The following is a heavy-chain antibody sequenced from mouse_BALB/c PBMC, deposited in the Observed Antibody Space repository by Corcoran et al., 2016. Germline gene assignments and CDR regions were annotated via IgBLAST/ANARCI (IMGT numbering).Heavy chain of an antibody. J-gene: IGHJ2*01. Sequence: QIQLVQSGPELKKPGETVKISCKASGYTFTNYGMNWVKQAPGKGLKWMGWINTYTGEPTYADDFKGRFAFSLETSASTAYLQINNLKNEDTATYFCALDGSSYGYWGQGTTLTVSP. CDR2: INTYTGEP. CDR1: GYTFTNYG. V-gene: IGHV9-3-1*01. D-gene: IGHD1-1*01. CDR3: ALDGSSYGY.